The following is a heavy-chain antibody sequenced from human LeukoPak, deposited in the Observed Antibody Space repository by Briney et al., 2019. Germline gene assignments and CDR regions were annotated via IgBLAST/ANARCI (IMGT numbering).Heavy chain of an antibody. CDR3: ARSREGATFAFDI. CDR2: IWYDGSNK. D-gene: IGHD1-26*01. V-gene: IGHV3-33*01. Sequence: GGSLRLSCAASGFTFSTYGLHWVRQAPGKGLEWVALIWYDGSNKYYADSVKGRFTISRDNSKNTLYLQMNSLRAEDTAVYYCARSREGATFAFDIWGQGTMVTVSS. J-gene: IGHJ3*02. CDR1: GFTFSTYG.